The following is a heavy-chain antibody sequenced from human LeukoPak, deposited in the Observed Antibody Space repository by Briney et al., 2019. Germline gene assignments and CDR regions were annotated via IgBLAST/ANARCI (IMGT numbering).Heavy chain of an antibody. CDR3: ARVNGDFYFDY. D-gene: IGHD4-17*01. CDR1: GYAFTGYY. Sequence: GASVKVSCKASGYAFTGYYMHWVRQAPGQGLEWMGWINPNSGGTNYAQKFQGRVTMTRDTSISTAYMELSGLRSDDTAVYYCARVNGDFYFDYWGQGTLVTVSS. J-gene: IGHJ4*02. V-gene: IGHV1-2*02. CDR2: INPNSGGT.